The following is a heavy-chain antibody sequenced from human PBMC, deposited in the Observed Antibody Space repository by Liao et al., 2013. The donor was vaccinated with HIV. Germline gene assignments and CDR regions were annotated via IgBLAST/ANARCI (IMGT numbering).Heavy chain of an antibody. CDR3: ARAVSSDNYHDAFVY. J-gene: IGHJ3*02. Sequence: QLQLQESGSGLVKPSQTLSLTCAVSGDSIVYGGFSWSWIRQPPGKGLEWIGYFYHSGTTYYNPSLKSRVTISVDSSKNQFSLRLTSVTAADTAVYYCARAVSSDNYHDAFVYLGPKGQ. D-gene: IGHD3-22*01. CDR2: FYHSGTT. CDR1: GDSIVYGGFS. V-gene: IGHV4-30-2*01.